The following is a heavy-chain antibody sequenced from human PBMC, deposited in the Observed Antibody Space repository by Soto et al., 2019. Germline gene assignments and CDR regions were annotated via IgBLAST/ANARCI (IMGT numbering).Heavy chain of an antibody. CDR3: ARTVNTAMSDY. Sequence: QITLKESGPTLVQPTQTLTLTCTFSGFSLRTSGVGVGWIRQPPGKALEWLALIYWDDDKRYSPSLKSRLTITKDTSKNQVVLTMTNMDPVDTATYYCARTVNTAMSDYWGQGTLVTVSS. CDR1: GFSLRTSGVG. D-gene: IGHD5-18*01. V-gene: IGHV2-5*02. J-gene: IGHJ4*02. CDR2: IYWDDDK.